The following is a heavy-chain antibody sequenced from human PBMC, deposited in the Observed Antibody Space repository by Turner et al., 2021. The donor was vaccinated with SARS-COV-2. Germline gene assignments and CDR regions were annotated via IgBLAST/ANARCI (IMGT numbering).Heavy chain of an antibody. CDR2: IIPILGMT. J-gene: IGHJ5*02. V-gene: IGHV1-69*10. CDR3: ARGPPGDDFWSGYRPNWFDP. CDR1: GGTFSIYA. D-gene: IGHD3-3*01. Sequence: QVQLVQSGAEVKKPGSSVKVSCKASGGTFSIYAISWVRQAPGQGLEWMGGIIPILGMTNYAQKFQGRVTITADKSTSTAYMELSSLRSEDTAVYYCARGPPGDDFWSGYRPNWFDPWGQGTLVTVSS.